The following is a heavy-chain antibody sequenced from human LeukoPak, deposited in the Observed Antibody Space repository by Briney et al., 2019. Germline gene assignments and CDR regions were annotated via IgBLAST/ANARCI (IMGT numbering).Heavy chain of an antibody. Sequence: GGSLRLSCAASGFSFSDYYMSWIRRAPGKGLEWVAIISYDGSNKYYGDSVKGRFTISGDNSKNTLYLQMNSLRAEDTAVYYCAREWAAAGCFDYWGQGTLVTVSS. CDR3: AREWAAAGCFDY. CDR1: GFSFSDYY. J-gene: IGHJ4*02. D-gene: IGHD6-13*01. CDR2: ISYDGSNK. V-gene: IGHV3-30-3*01.